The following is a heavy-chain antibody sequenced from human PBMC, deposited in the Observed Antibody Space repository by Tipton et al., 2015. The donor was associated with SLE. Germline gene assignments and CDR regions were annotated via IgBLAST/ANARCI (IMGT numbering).Heavy chain of an antibody. V-gene: IGHV1-18*01. D-gene: IGHD6-13*01. J-gene: IGHJ4*02. CDR3: ARDGDGSWYGPGVPFDY. CDR2: ISAYNGNT. Sequence: QLVQSGAEVKKPGASVKVSCKASGYTFTTYGITWVRQAPRQGLEWMGWISAYNGNTNYAQKLQGRVTMTTDTSTSTAYMELRSLRSDDTAVYYCARDGDGSWYGPGVPFDYWVQGTLVTVSS. CDR1: GYTFTTYG.